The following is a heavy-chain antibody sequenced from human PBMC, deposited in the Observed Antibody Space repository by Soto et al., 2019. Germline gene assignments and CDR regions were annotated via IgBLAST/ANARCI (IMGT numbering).Heavy chain of an antibody. D-gene: IGHD4-17*01. J-gene: IGHJ6*02. Sequence: SGPTLVNPTQTLTLTCTFSGFSLSTSGMCVSWIRQPPGKALEWLARIDWDDDKYYSTSLKTRLTISKDTSKNQVVLTMTNMEPVDTATYYCARIVTVTPRYHGMDVWGQGTTVTVSS. V-gene: IGHV2-70*11. CDR2: IDWDDDK. CDR3: ARIVTVTPRYHGMDV. CDR1: GFSLSTSGMC.